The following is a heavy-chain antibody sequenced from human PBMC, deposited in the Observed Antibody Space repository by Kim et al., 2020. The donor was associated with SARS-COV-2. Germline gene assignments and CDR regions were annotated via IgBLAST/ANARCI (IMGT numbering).Heavy chain of an antibody. Sequence: GGSLRLSCAASGFTFSSYAMHWVRQAPAKGLEWVAVISYDGSNKYYADSVKGRFTISRDNSKNTLYLQMNSLRAEDTAVYYCAREGYSSGWTPRGFYYYGMDVWGQGTTVTVSS. CDR2: ISYDGSNK. J-gene: IGHJ6*02. CDR1: GFTFSSYA. D-gene: IGHD6-19*01. CDR3: AREGYSSGWTPRGFYYYGMDV. V-gene: IGHV3-30-3*01.